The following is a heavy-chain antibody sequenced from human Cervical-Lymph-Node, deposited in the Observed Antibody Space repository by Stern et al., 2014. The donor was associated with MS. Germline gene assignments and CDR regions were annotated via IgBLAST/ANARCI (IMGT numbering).Heavy chain of an antibody. J-gene: IGHJ2*01. CDR2: ISWNSGDI. Sequence: EVQLVESGGGLAQPGRSLRLSCEISGFTFDDHAMHWVREVQGKGLERVSGISWNSGDIYYADSVKGRFSISRDNARNSLFLQMNNLRVEDTALYYCVKDFGAAGIWHFALWGRGTLVTVSS. CDR3: VKDFGAAGIWHFAL. D-gene: IGHD6-13*01. CDR1: GFTFDDHA. V-gene: IGHV3-9*01.